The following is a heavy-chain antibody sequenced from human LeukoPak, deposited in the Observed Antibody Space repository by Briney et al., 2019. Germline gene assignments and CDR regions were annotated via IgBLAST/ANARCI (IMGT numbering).Heavy chain of an antibody. Sequence: SETLSLTCTVSGGSIRSSYYYWGWIRQPPGKGLEWIGSIYDSGSTNYNPSLKSRVTMAVDTSKNQFSLKLSSVTAADTAVYYCARGYSSSWYYFDYWGQGTLVTVTS. J-gene: IGHJ4*02. CDR1: GGSIRSSYYY. V-gene: IGHV4-39*07. CDR3: ARGYSSSWYYFDY. CDR2: IYDSGST. D-gene: IGHD6-13*01.